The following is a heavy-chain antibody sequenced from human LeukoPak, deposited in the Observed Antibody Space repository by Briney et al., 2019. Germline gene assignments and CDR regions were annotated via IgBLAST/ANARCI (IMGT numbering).Heavy chain of an antibody. D-gene: IGHD1-1*01. CDR2: ISGSGGST. CDR3: AKTELERSPRTDFDY. CDR1: GFTFSSYA. Sequence: GGSLRLSXAASGFTFSSYAMSWVRQAPGKGMEWVSDISGSGGSTYYADSVKGRFTISRDNSKNTLYLQMNGLRAEDTAVYYCAKTELERSPRTDFDYWGQGTLVTVSS. V-gene: IGHV3-23*01. J-gene: IGHJ4*02.